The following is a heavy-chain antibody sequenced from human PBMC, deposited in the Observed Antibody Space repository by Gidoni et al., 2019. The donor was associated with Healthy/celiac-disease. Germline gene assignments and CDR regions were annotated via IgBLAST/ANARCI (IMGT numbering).Heavy chain of an antibody. J-gene: IGHJ6*02. CDR2: IYPGDSDT. Sequence: EVQLVQSGAEVKKPGESLKISCKGSGYSFTSSWIGWVRQMPGKGLEWMGIIYPGDSDTRYSPSFQGQVTISADKSISTAYLQWSSLKASDTAMYYCARVGYCSSTSCYILGGNGGMDVWGQGTTVTVSS. CDR1: GYSFTSSW. D-gene: IGHD2-2*01. V-gene: IGHV5-51*03. CDR3: ARVGYCSSTSCYILGGNGGMDV.